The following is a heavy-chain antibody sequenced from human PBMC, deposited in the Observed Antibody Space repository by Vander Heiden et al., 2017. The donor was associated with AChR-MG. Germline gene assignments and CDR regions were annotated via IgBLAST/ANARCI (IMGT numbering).Heavy chain of an antibody. CDR3: ARHGRGRNISGFHYYTDV. Sequence: QLELQQSGPGLVKSSEALSLTCTVPGGSVSASSYLWAWTRQPPGKGLEWIGSSLYTGSAFYNPSLKSRVSVSIATSNNQFSRRLNSVTAADSAIYYCARHGRGRNISGFHYYTDVWGKGTAVYVSS. CDR1: GGSVSASSYL. V-gene: IGHV4-39*01. J-gene: IGHJ6*03. D-gene: IGHD3-9*01. CDR2: SLYTGSA.